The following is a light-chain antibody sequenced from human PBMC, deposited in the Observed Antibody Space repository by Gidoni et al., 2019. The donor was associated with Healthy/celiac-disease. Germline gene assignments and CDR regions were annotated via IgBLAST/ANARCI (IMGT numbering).Light chain of an antibody. CDR2: INN. CDR1: SSNIVSNT. Sequence: QSVLTQPPSASGTPGQRGTTSCSGSSSNIVSNTVNWYQPLPGTAPKLRIYINNQRPSGVPDRFSGSKSGTSASLAISGLQSEDEADYYCAAWDDSLNGVVFGGGTKLTVL. CDR3: AAWDDSLNGVV. J-gene: IGLJ2*01. V-gene: IGLV1-44*01.